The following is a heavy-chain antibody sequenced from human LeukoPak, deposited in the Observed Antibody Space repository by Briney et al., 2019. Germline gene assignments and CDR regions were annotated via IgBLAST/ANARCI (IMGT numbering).Heavy chain of an antibody. CDR1: GGAFSGYY. J-gene: IGHJ5*02. D-gene: IGHD2-2*01. V-gene: IGHV4-34*01. Sequence: SETLSLTCAVYGGAFSGYYWSWIRQPPGKGLEWIGEINHSGSTNYNPSLKSRVTISVDTSKNQFSLKLSSVTAADTAVYYCARRTYARWFDPWGQGTLVTVSS. CDR3: ARRTYARWFDP. CDR2: INHSGST.